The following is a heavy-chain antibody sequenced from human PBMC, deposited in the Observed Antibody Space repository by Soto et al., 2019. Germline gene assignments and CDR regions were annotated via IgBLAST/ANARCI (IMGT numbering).Heavy chain of an antibody. CDR1: GYTFTSYA. CDR2: ISYDGSNK. CDR3: ARGDFWSGYLFDP. Sequence: GASVKVSCKASGYTFTSYAMHWVRQAPGKGLEWVAVISYDGSNKYYADSVKGRFAISRDNSKNTLYLQMNSLRAEDTAVYYCARGDFWSGYLFDPWGQGTLVTVSS. V-gene: IGHV3-30*09. J-gene: IGHJ5*02. D-gene: IGHD3-3*01.